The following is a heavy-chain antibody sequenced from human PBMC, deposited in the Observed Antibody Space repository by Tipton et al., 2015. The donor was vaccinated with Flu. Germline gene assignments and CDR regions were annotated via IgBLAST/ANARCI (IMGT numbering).Heavy chain of an antibody. CDR1: GFTVSTNY. CDR3: ARGYDVFDI. D-gene: IGHD1-1*01. CDR2: IYDIGNT. V-gene: IGHV3-53*01. J-gene: IGHJ3*02. Sequence: SLRLSCAASGFTVSTNYMTWARQAPGKGLDWVSIIYDIGNTYYADSVKGRFTISRDSSENALYLQMNSLKADDTAVYYCARGYDVFDIWGQGTMLIVSS.